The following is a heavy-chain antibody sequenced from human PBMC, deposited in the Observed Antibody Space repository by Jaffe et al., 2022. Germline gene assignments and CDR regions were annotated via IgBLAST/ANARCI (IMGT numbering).Heavy chain of an antibody. CDR1: GFSLSTSGVG. J-gene: IGHJ4*02. D-gene: IGHD2-15*01. CDR2: IYWNDDK. V-gene: IGHV2-5*01. CDR3: AHIEVVAATPDY. Sequence: QITLKESGPTLVKPTQTLTLTCTFSGFSLSTSGVGVGWIRQPPGKALEWLALIYWNDDKRYSPSLKSRLTITKDTSKNQVVLTMTNMDPVDTATYYCAHIEVVAATPDYWGQGTLVTVSS.